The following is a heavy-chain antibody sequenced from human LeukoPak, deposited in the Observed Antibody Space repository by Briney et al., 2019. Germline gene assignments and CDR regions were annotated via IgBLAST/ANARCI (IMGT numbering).Heavy chain of an antibody. CDR2: ISGSGGST. D-gene: IGHD3-22*01. CDR1: GFTFRSYA. J-gene: IGHJ3*02. CDR3: AKETYYYDSSGESAFDI. Sequence: GGSLRFSCTASGFTFRSYAMSWVRQAPGKGLEWVSAISGSGGSTYYADSVKGRFTISRDNSKNTLYLQMNSLRAEDTAVYYCAKETYYYDSSGESAFDIWGQGTMVTVSS. V-gene: IGHV3-23*01.